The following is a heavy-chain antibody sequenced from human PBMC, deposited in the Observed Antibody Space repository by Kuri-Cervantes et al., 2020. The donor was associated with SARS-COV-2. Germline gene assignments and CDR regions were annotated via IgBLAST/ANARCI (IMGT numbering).Heavy chain of an antibody. CDR1: GYRFTSHW. Sequence: GESLKISCQGSGYRFTSHWIGWVRQMPGKGLEWMGIIYPGDSDMRYSPSLQGQVTISADKSINTAYLQWSSLKASDTAVYYCARSLGSYYSDAFDMWGQGTMVTVSS. J-gene: IGHJ3*02. D-gene: IGHD3-10*01. V-gene: IGHV5-51*01. CDR3: ARSLGSYYSDAFDM. CDR2: IYPGDSDM.